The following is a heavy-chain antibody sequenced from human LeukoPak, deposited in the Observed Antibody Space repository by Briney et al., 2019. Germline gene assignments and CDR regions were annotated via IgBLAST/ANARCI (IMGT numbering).Heavy chain of an antibody. V-gene: IGHV5-51*01. CDR3: ARQDSYGVDV. Sequence: GESLQISCKGSGYTFTSYWNAWLRQMPGKGLKWMGVIYPGDSDTRYSPSFQGQVSISADKSISTVHLQWSCLTASDTAMYYCARQDSYGVDVWGQGTTVTVSS. CDR1: GYTFTSYW. J-gene: IGHJ6*01. CDR2: IYPGDSDT.